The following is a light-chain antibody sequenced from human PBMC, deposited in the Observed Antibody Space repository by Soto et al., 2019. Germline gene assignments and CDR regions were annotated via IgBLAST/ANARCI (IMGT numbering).Light chain of an antibody. V-gene: IGKV1-5*01. CDR3: QQYNSYS. J-gene: IGKJ1*01. CDR1: QSISNR. CDR2: HAS. Sequence: DIQMTQSPSTLPASVGDRVTLTCRASQSISNRLAWYQQKPGTAPKVLIYHASNLQSGVPSRFSGSGSGTELTLIISSLQPDYFATYYCQQYNSYSFGQGTKVEIK.